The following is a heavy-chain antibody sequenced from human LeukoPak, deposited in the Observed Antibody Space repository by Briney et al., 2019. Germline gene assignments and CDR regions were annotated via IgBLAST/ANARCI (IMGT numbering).Heavy chain of an antibody. V-gene: IGHV3-23*01. CDR1: GFTFSSYG. Sequence: GGSLRLSCAASGFTFSSYGMSWVRQAPGKGLEWVSAISGSGGSTYYADSVKGRFTISRDNSKNTLYLQMNSLRAEDTAVYYCAKCISGRGVIITLRRGYYYMDVWGKGTTVTISS. J-gene: IGHJ6*03. D-gene: IGHD3-10*01. CDR2: ISGSGGST. CDR3: AKCISGRGVIITLRRGYYYMDV.